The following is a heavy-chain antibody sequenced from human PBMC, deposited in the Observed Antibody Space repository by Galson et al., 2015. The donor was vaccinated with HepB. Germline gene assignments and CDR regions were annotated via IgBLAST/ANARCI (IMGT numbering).Heavy chain of an antibody. J-gene: IGHJ2*01. Sequence: SLRLSCAASGFMFNIYAMSWVRQAPGKGLEWASTISGSGGSTHYADSVKGRFTISRDNSKNTLYLQMNSLRAEDTAVYYCAKRTYRSSGWDWYFDLWGRGILVTVSS. CDR2: ISGSGGST. D-gene: IGHD6-19*01. CDR3: AKRTYRSSGWDWYFDL. CDR1: GFMFNIYA. V-gene: IGHV3-23*01.